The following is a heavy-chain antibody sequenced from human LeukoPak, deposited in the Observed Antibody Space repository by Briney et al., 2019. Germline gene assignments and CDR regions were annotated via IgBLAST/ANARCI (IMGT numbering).Heavy chain of an antibody. D-gene: IGHD3-3*01. Sequence: GRSLRLSCAASGFTFSSYGMHWVRQAPGKGLEWVAVIWYGGSNKYYADSVKGRFTISRDNSKNTLYLQMNSLRAEDTAVYYCAKGHYLRFLDDDAFDIWGQGTMVTVSS. CDR1: GFTFSSYG. CDR2: IWYGGSNK. V-gene: IGHV3-30*18. CDR3: AKGHYLRFLDDDAFDI. J-gene: IGHJ3*02.